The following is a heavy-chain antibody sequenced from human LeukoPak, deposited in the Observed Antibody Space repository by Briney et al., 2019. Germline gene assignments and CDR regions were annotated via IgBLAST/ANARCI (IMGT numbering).Heavy chain of an antibody. Sequence: GGSLRLSCAASGFTFSIYNMNWVRQAPGKGLEWVSLISSSSSYIHYADSVKGRFAISRDNAKNSLYLQMNSLRAEDTAVYYCARDGLPHSDIVPTIEDYWGQGTLVAVSS. V-gene: IGHV3-21*06. D-gene: IGHD5-12*01. CDR2: ISSSSSYI. CDR3: ARDGLPHSDIVPTIEDY. J-gene: IGHJ4*02. CDR1: GFTFSIYN.